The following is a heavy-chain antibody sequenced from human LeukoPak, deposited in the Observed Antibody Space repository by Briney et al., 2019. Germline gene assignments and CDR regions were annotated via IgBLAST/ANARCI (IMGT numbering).Heavy chain of an antibody. CDR3: ARGDGYNSVDY. V-gene: IGHV4-59*11. D-gene: IGHD5-24*01. CDR2: MSYNGIS. Sequence: SETLSLTCTVSGVSIIDHYWGWIRQPPGERLEWIGYMSYNGISDYNPSLKSRVTISVDTSRSQFSLKLSSVTAADTAVYYCARGDGYNSVDYWGQGTLVTVSS. J-gene: IGHJ4*02. CDR1: GVSIIDHY.